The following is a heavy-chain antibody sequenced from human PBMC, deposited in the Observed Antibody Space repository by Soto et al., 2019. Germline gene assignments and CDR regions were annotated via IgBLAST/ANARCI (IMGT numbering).Heavy chain of an antibody. Sequence: SETLSLTCAVSGDSISSSSYYWGWIRQPPGKGLEWIGSIYHAGSTFYNPSLKSRITISVDTSKNQFSLKLNSVTAADTAVYYCTRRQLADIWGRGTLVTVSS. D-gene: IGHD6-13*01. CDR1: GDSISSSSYY. CDR2: IYHAGST. CDR3: TRRQLADI. J-gene: IGHJ4*02. V-gene: IGHV4-39*01.